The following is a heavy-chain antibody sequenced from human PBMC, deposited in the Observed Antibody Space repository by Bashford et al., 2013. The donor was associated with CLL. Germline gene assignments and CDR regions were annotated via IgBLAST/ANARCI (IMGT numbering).Heavy chain of an antibody. Sequence: GSPVRLSLYGLWIQRHGQLHELGVRQSPGKGLEWLSVIYSGGNTYYADSVKGRFTLSRDNSKNTLSLQMNSLRAEDTAVYYCVRDPTLGYCGGDCYSGQHWG. CDR3: VRDPTLGYCGGDCYSGQH. V-gene: IGHV3-66*01. D-gene: IGHD2-21*02. CDR2: IYSGGNT. CDR1: IQRHGQL. J-gene: IGHJ1*01.